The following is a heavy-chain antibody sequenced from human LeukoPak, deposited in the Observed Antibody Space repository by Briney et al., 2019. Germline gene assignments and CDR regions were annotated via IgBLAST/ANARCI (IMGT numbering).Heavy chain of an antibody. V-gene: IGHV1-3*01. J-gene: IGHJ4*02. D-gene: IGHD5-12*01. Sequence: ASVKVSCKASGYTFTSYFMHWVRQAPGQRLEWMGWINAGDGNTKYSQKFQGRVTITRDTSASTAYMEPSSLRSEHTAVYYCARGYGGYDLDYWGQGTLVTVSS. CDR2: INAGDGNT. CDR3: ARGYGGYDLDY. CDR1: GYTFTSYF.